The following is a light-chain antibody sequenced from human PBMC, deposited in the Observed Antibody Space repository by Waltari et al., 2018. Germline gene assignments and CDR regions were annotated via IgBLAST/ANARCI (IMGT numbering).Light chain of an antibody. Sequence: QSVLTPPPSASGTPGQRVTISCSGSSSNIGSNTVNWYQQLPGTAPKLLIYSTNQRPSGVPDRFSGSKTGTSASLAISGLQSEDEADYYCAAWDDSLNGVVFGGGTKLTVL. V-gene: IGLV1-44*01. CDR1: SSNIGSNT. CDR3: AAWDDSLNGVV. J-gene: IGLJ2*01. CDR2: STN.